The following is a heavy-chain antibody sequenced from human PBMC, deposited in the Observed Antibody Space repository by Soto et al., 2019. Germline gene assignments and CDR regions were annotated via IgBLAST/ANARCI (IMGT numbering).Heavy chain of an antibody. V-gene: IGHV5-51*01. CDR3: ARRGLTHYYGSGSFPQGYYYGMVV. Sequence: PGESLKISCKGSGYSFTSYWIGWVRQMPGKGLEWMGIIYPGDSDTRYSPSFQGQVTISADKSISTAYLQWSSLKASDTAMYYCARRGLTHYYGSGSFPQGYYYGMVVWGQAPTVTVSS. CDR1: GYSFTSYW. D-gene: IGHD3-10*01. CDR2: IYPGDSDT. J-gene: IGHJ6*02.